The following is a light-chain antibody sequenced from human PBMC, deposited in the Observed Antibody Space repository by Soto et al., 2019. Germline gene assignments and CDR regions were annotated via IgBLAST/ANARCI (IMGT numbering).Light chain of an antibody. J-gene: IGKJ2*01. CDR2: AAS. CDR1: QSVSSH. CDR3: QQYNNRPRT. Sequence: EIVMTQSPDTLSVSPGERATLSCRASQSVSSHLAWYPKKPGQAPRLLIYAASTGATGIPARFSGSGSGADFTLTISSLQSEDFAVSYCQQYNNRPRTFGQGTKLEIK. V-gene: IGKV3-15*01.